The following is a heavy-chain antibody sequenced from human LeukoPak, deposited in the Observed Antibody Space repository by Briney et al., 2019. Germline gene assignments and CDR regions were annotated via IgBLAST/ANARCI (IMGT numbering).Heavy chain of an antibody. V-gene: IGHV1-18*01. J-gene: IGHJ6*02. CDR3: ASVVPAAIPGDYYYGMDV. CDR1: GYTFTSYG. D-gene: IGHD2-2*02. Sequence: ASVKVSCKASGYTFTSYGISWVRQAPGQGLEWMGWISAYNGNTNYAQKLQGRVTMTTDTSTSTAYMELRSLRSDDTAVYYCASVVPAAIPGDYYYGMDVWGQGTTVTVSS. CDR2: ISAYNGNT.